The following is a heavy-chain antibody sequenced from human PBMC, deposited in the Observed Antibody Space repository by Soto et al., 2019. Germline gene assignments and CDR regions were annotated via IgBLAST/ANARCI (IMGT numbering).Heavy chain of an antibody. J-gene: IGHJ5*02. D-gene: IGHD2-2*01. V-gene: IGHV4-59*08. CDR1: GGSISSYY. CDR2: IYYSGGT. Sequence: SETLSLTCTVSGGSISSYYWSWIRQPPGKGLEWIGYIYYSGGTNYNPSLKSRVTISVDTSKNQFSLKLSSVTAADTAVYYCARQIRRRYCSSTSCYAIGWFDPWGQGTLVTVSS. CDR3: ARQIRRRYCSSTSCYAIGWFDP.